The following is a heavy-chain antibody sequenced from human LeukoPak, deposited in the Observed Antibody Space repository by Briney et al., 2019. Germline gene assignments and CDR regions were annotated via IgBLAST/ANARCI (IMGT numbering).Heavy chain of an antibody. CDR3: TKDQKTGYNSGWTVGGDFFGY. CDR1: GFTFSSYA. CDR2: ISGSGSTT. D-gene: IGHD6-19*01. Sequence: HPGGSLRLSCAASGFTFSSYAMSWVRQAPGKGLEWVSAISGSGSTTYYADSVKGRFTISRDNSKNTLYLQMNSLRAEDTAIYYCTKDQKTGYNSGWTVGGDFFGYWGQGTLVTVSS. V-gene: IGHV3-23*01. J-gene: IGHJ4*02.